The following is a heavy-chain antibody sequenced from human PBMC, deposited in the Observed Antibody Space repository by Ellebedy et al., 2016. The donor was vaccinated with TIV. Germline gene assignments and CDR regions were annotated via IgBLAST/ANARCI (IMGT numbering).Heavy chain of an antibody. D-gene: IGHD4-11*01. CDR1: GFIIRSYP. V-gene: IGHV3-48*02. CDR2: IHGTSNPI. J-gene: IGHJ5*01. CDR3: ARDGRNAWLDS. Sequence: ESLKISCAASGFIIRSYPMNWVRQAPGKGLEWVSYIHGTSNPIYYADSVKGRFTISRDNAKNSLYLQMNSLRDEDTAIYYCARDGRNAWLDSWGQGTLVTVFS.